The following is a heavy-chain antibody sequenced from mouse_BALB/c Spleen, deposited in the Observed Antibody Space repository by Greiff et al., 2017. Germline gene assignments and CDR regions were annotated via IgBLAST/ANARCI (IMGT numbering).Heavy chain of an antibody. V-gene: IGHV3-6*02. CDR1: GYSITSGYY. J-gene: IGHJ3*01. D-gene: IGHD2-1*01. Sequence: EVKLQQSGPGLVKPSQSLSLTCSVTGYSITSGYYWNWIRQFPGNKLEWMGYISYDGSNNYNPSLKNRISITRDTSKNQFFLKLNSVTTEDTATYYCASHYGNPWFAYWGQGTLVTVSA. CDR2: ISYDGSN. CDR3: ASHYGNPWFAY.